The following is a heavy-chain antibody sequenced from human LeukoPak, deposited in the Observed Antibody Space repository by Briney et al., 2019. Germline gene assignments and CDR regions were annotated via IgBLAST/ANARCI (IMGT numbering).Heavy chain of an antibody. Sequence: SETLSLTCTVSGGSISSSSYYWGWIRRPPGKGLEWIGSIYYSGSTYYNPSLKSRVTISVDTSKNQFSLKLSSVTAADTAVYYCARRYKSSSGWYEDYWGQGTLVTVSS. CDR1: GGSISSSSYY. CDR2: IYYSGST. J-gene: IGHJ4*02. CDR3: ARRYKSSSGWYEDY. V-gene: IGHV4-39*01. D-gene: IGHD6-19*01.